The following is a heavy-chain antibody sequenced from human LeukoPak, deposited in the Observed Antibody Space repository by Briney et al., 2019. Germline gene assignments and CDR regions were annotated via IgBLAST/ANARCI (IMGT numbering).Heavy chain of an antibody. D-gene: IGHD4-17*01. Sequence: GGSLRLSCAASGFTFDDYGMSWVRQAPGKGLEWVSGINWNGGSTGYADSVEGRFTISRDNAKNSLYLQMNSLRAEDTALYYCARVDYGDYVEEAIYYYYGMDVWGQGTTVTVSS. CDR1: GFTFDDYG. V-gene: IGHV3-20*04. J-gene: IGHJ6*02. CDR3: ARVDYGDYVEEAIYYYYGMDV. CDR2: INWNGGST.